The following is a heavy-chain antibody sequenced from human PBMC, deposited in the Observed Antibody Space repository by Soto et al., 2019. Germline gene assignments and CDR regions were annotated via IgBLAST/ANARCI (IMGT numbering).Heavy chain of an antibody. Sequence: QVQLVESGGGVVQPGRSLRLSCAASGFIFSSYAMHWVRQAPGKGLEWVAVISYDGSNKYYADSVKGRFTISRDNSKNTLYLQMNSLRAEDTAVYYCAKDQSDSVYYYYGMDVWGQGTTVTVSS. CDR3: AKDQSDSVYYYYGMDV. V-gene: IGHV3-30*04. J-gene: IGHJ6*02. CDR2: ISYDGSNK. D-gene: IGHD2-21*01. CDR1: GFIFSSYA.